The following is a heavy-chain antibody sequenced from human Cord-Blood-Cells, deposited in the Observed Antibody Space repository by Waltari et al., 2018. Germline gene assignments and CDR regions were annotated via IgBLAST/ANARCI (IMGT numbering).Heavy chain of an antibody. CDR1: GGFFRGYY. Sequence: QVQLQQWGAGLLKPTETLSLTCAVYGGFFRGYYWSWTRQPPGKGVEWIGEINHSGSTNYNPSRKSRVTISVETSKSQFSLKLGSVTAADTAVYYCARFTSFGVGTPPNDAFDIWGQGTMVTVSS. J-gene: IGHJ3*02. D-gene: IGHD3-3*01. V-gene: IGHV4-34*01. CDR3: ARFTSFGVGTPPNDAFDI. CDR2: INHSGST.